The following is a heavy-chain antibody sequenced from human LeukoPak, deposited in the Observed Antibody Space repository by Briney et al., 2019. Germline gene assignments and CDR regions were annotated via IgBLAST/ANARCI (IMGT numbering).Heavy chain of an antibody. D-gene: IGHD3-9*01. V-gene: IGHV4-59*01. Sequence: SSETLSLTCTVSGGSISSYYWSWIRQPPGKGLEWIGYIYYSGSTNYNPSLKSRVTMSVDTSKNQFSLKLSSVTAADTAVYYCARSRYDILTGLLGHFDHWGQGTLVTVSS. CDR3: ARSRYDILTGLLGHFDH. CDR1: GGSISSYY. CDR2: IYYSGST. J-gene: IGHJ4*02.